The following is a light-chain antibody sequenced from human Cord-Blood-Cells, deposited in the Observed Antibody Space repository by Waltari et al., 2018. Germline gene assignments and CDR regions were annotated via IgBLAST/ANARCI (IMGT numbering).Light chain of an antibody. CDR3: QQSYSTPLT. CDR1: QSISSY. CDR2: AAS. J-gene: IGKJ4*02. Sequence: IQMTQSPSSLSASVGDRVTITCRASQSISSYLNWYQQKPGKAPELLIYAASSLQSGVPSRFSGSGSGTEVTLSISSLQPEDFATYYCQQSYSTPLTFGGGTKVEIK. V-gene: IGKV1-39*01.